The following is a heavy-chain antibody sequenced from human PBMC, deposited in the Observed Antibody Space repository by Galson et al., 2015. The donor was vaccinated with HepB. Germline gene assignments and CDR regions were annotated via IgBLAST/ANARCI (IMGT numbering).Heavy chain of an antibody. CDR2: ISYDGSNK. CDR3: ASKAAGTSRAFDI. V-gene: IGHV3-30*04. Sequence: SLRLSCAASGFTFSSYAMHWVRQAPGKGLEWVAVISYDGSNKYHADSVKGRFTISRDNSKNTLYLQMNSLRAEDTAVYYCASKAAGTSRAFDIWGQGTMVTVSS. D-gene: IGHD6-13*01. CDR1: GFTFSSYA. J-gene: IGHJ3*02.